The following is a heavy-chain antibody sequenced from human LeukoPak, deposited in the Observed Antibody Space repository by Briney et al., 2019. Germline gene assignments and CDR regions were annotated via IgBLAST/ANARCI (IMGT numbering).Heavy chain of an antibody. V-gene: IGHV4-39*01. Sequence: PSETLSLTCTVSGGSISSSSYYWGWIRQPPGKGLEWIGSIYYSGSTYYNPSLKSRVTISVGTSKNQFSLKLSSVTAADTAVYYCARQERGGSSENYWGQGTLVTVSS. CDR3: ARQERGGSSENY. D-gene: IGHD6-6*01. J-gene: IGHJ4*02. CDR1: GGSISSSSYY. CDR2: IYYSGST.